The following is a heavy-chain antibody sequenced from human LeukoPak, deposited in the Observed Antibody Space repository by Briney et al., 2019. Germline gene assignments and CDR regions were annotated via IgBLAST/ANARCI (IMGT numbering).Heavy chain of an antibody. CDR2: ISSSSSYT. CDR1: GFAFSDHH. J-gene: IGHJ4*02. D-gene: IGHD5-24*01. V-gene: IGHV3-11*03. CDR3: ARSSMRMATAGLVDY. Sequence: GGSPRLSCAASGFAFSDHHMDWVRQAPGKGLEWVSYISSSSSYTNFADSVKGRFTISRDNPKNSLYLQMNSLRAEDTAVYYCARSSMRMATAGLVDYWGQGTLVTVS.